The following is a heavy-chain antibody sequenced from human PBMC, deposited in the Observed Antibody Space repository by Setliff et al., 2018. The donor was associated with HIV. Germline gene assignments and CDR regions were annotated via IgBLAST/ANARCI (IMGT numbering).Heavy chain of an antibody. CDR3: ARYIGAAAGYIDH. CDR2: IYPGDSDT. J-gene: IGHJ4*02. Sequence: GESLKISCKGSGYSFTSYWIGWVRQMPGKGLEWMGIIYPGDSDTRYSPSFQGQVTISVDKSINTAYLQWSSLKASDTAMYYCARYIGAAAGYIDHWGQGTLVTVSS. D-gene: IGHD6-25*01. V-gene: IGHV5-51*01. CDR1: GYSFTSYW.